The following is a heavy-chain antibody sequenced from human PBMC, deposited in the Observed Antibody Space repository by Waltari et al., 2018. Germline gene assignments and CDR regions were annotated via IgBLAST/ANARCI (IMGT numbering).Heavy chain of an antibody. CDR3: ARFWSGPNYFDY. J-gene: IGHJ4*02. V-gene: IGHV4-39*07. CDR2: IYYSGRT. D-gene: IGHD3-3*01. Sequence: QLQLQESGPGLVKPSETLSLTCTVSGGSISSSSYYWGWIRQPPGKGLEWIGSIYYSGRTYYTPSLKSRVTISVDTSKNQFSLKLSSVTAADTAVYYCARFWSGPNYFDYWGQGTLVTVSS. CDR1: GGSISSSSYY.